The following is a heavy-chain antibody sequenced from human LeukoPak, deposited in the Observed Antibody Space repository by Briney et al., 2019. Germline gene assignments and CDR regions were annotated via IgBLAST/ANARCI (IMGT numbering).Heavy chain of an antibody. J-gene: IGHJ5*02. CDR3: AREGCSGGSCYSTLGWFDP. D-gene: IGHD2-15*01. Sequence: SETPSLTCTVSGGSISSYYWSWIRQPAGKGLEWIGRIYTSGSTNYNPSLKSRVTMSVDTSKNQFSLKLSSVTAADTAVYYCAREGCSGGSCYSTLGWFDPWGQGTLVTVSS. V-gene: IGHV4-4*07. CDR2: IYTSGST. CDR1: GGSISSYY.